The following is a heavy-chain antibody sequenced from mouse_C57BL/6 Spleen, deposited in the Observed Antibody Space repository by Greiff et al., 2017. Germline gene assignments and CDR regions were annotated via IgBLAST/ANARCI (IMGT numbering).Heavy chain of an antibody. Sequence: EVMLVESGGGLVQPKGSLKLSCAASGFSFNTYAMNWVRQAPGKGLEWVARIRSKSNNYATYYADSVKDRFTISRDDSESMLYLQMNNLKTEDTAMYYCVRGAYDGYYGFDYWGQGTTLTVSS. D-gene: IGHD2-3*01. J-gene: IGHJ2*01. CDR2: IRSKSNNYAT. CDR1: GFSFNTYA. V-gene: IGHV10-1*01. CDR3: VRGAYDGYYGFDY.